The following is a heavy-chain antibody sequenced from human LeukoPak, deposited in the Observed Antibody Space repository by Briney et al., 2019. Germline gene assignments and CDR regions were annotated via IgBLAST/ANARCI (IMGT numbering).Heavy chain of an antibody. CDR3: ATENYGSLAG. Sequence: GGSLRLSCAASGFTFSSYWMSWVRQAPGKGLEWVANIKKDGSPNYYVDSVKGRFTISKDNAKNSLYLQMNSLRAEDTAVYYCATENYGSLAGWGQGTLVTVSS. D-gene: IGHD2-15*01. CDR2: IKKDGSPN. CDR1: GFTFSSYW. J-gene: IGHJ4*02. V-gene: IGHV3-7*04.